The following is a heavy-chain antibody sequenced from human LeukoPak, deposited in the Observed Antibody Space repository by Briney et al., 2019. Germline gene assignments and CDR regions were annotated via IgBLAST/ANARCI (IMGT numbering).Heavy chain of an antibody. J-gene: IGHJ6*02. Sequence: SETLSLTCAVYGGSFSGYYWSWIRQPPGKGLEWIGYIYYSGSTYYNPSLKSRVTISVDTSKNQFSLKLSSVTAADTAVYYCARDGLQDYDSGDYYYGMDVWGQGTTVTVSS. CDR1: GGSFSGYY. D-gene: IGHD4/OR15-4a*01. V-gene: IGHV4-30-4*08. CDR3: ARDGLQDYDSGDYYYGMDV. CDR2: IYYSGST.